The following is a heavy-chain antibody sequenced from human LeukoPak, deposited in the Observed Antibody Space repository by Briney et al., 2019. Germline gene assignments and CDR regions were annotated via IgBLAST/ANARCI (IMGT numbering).Heavy chain of an antibody. CDR2: INHSGST. J-gene: IGHJ4*02. Sequence: SETLSLTCAVYGGSFSGYYWSWIRQPPGKGLEWIGEINHSGSTNYIPSLKSRVTISVDTSKNQFSLKLSSVTAADTAVYYCARVMAAAGIGYWGQGTLVTVSS. V-gene: IGHV4-34*01. D-gene: IGHD6-13*01. CDR1: GGSFSGYY. CDR3: ARVMAAAGIGY.